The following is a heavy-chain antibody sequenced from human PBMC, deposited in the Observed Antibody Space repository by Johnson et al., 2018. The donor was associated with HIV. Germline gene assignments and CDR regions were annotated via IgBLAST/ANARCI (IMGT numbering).Heavy chain of an antibody. CDR3: AKSGGHCIGGMCYDAFDI. CDR1: GFSFNNYW. V-gene: IGHV3-7*01. D-gene: IGHD2-15*01. Sequence: VQLVESGGGLVKPGGSLRLSCGASGFSFNNYWMSWVHQAPGKGLEWVANVNEDGREKPYVDSVKGRFTIARDNGKNSLSLQVNSLRAEDTALYYCAKSGGHCIGGMCYDAFDIWGQGTMVTVSS. J-gene: IGHJ3*02. CDR2: VNEDGREK.